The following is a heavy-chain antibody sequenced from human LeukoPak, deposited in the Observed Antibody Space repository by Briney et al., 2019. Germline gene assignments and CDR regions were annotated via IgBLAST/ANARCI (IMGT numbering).Heavy chain of an antibody. CDR3: ARDVSGWALYYFDY. J-gene: IGHJ4*02. D-gene: IGHD6-19*01. Sequence: GGSLRLSCEASEFILSSYAMSWVRQAPGKGLEWVSSISGNGAHPYYADSVRGRFTISRDNSKNTLYLQMNSLRAEDTAVYYCARDVSGWALYYFDYWGQGTLVAVSS. V-gene: IGHV3-23*01. CDR1: EFILSSYA. CDR2: ISGNGAHP.